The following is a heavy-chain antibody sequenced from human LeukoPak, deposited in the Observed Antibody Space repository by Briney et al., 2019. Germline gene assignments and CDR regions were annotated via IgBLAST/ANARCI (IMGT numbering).Heavy chain of an antibody. V-gene: IGHV4-34*01. Sequence: SETLSLTCAVYGGSFSGYYWSWIRQPPGKGLEWIGEINHSGSTNYNPSLKSRVTISVDTSKNQFSLKLSSVTAADTAVYYCGRGPMRYCSSTSCYTLRGDWFDPWGQGTLVTVSS. CDR3: GRGPMRYCSSTSCYTLRGDWFDP. CDR2: INHSGST. J-gene: IGHJ5*02. D-gene: IGHD2-2*02. CDR1: GGSFSGYY.